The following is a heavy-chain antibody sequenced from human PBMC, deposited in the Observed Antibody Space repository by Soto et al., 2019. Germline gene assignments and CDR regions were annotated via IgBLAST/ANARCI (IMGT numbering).Heavy chain of an antibody. CDR2: IYYTGST. Sequence: PSETLSLTCTVSGASITTAYYWTWVRQHPVKGLEWIGHIYYTGSTYYNPSLKSRVTISVDKSKNQFSLKLSSVTAADTAVYYCARDSETSYYDFWGGYQPFPGVWFDPWGQGTLVNVSS. CDR3: ARDSETSYYDFWGGYQPFPGVWFDP. V-gene: IGHV4-31*03. CDR1: GASITTAYY. J-gene: IGHJ5*02. D-gene: IGHD3-3*01.